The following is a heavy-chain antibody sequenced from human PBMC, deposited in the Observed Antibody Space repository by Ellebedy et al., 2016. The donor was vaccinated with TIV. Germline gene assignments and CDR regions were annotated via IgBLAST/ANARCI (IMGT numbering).Heavy chain of an antibody. Sequence: SETLSLTCTVSGDSISSSYWSWIRQPPGKGLEWIGYIHSSESGFYNPSLKSRVTFSVDTSKNQFSLKLSSVTAADTAVYYCARRNYDILTGYYTDNGGAFDIWGQGTMVTVSS. CDR2: IHSSESG. J-gene: IGHJ3*02. CDR3: ARRNYDILTGYYTDNGGAFDI. V-gene: IGHV4-59*12. D-gene: IGHD3-9*01. CDR1: GDSISSSY.